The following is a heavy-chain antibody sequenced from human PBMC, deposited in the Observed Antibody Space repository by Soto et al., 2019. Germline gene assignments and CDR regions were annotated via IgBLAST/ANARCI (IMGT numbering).Heavy chain of an antibody. CDR2: IYYSGST. CDR3: ARDIMGTNYYYYGMDV. V-gene: IGHV4-61*08. J-gene: IGHJ6*02. CDR1: GGSISSSGYY. D-gene: IGHD2-8*01. Sequence: SETLSLTCNVSGGSISSSGYYWGWIRQPPGKGLEWIGYIYYSGSTNYNPSLKSRVTISVDTSKNQFSLKLSSVTAADTAVYYCARDIMGTNYYYYGMDVWGQGTAVTVSS.